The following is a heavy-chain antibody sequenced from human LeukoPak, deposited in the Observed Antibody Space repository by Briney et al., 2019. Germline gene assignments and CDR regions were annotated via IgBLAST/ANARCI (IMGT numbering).Heavy chain of an antibody. V-gene: IGHV1-69*04. CDR1: GGTFSSYA. Sequence: SVKDSCKASGGTFSSYAISWVRQGPGQGVEWMGRIIPILGIANYAQKFQGRVTITADKSTSTAYMELSSLRSEDTAVYYCARDRRGAFDIWGQGTMVTVSS. J-gene: IGHJ3*02. D-gene: IGHD3-10*01. CDR2: IIPILGIA. CDR3: ARDRRGAFDI.